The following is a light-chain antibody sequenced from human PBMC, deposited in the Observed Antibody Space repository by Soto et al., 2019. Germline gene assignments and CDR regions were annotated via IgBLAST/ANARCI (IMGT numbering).Light chain of an antibody. V-gene: IGLV2-14*01. CDR3: SSYSISTAYL. J-gene: IGLJ1*01. Sequence: SALTQPASVSGSPGQSITIPCTGTSSDVGGYDYVSWYQLHPGKAPKLILFEVSNRPSGVSYRFSGSKSGNTASLTISGLQAEDEADYFCSSYSISTAYLFGTGTKVTVL. CDR2: EVS. CDR1: SSDVGGYDY.